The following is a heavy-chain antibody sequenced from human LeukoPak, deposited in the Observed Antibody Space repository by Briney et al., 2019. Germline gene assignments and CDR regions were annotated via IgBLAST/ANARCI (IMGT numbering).Heavy chain of an antibody. CDR1: GFTSSSYA. Sequence: TGGSLRLSCAASGFTSSSYAMSWVRQAPGKGLEWVSAISGSGGSTYYADSVKGRFTISRDNSKNTLYLQMNSLRAEDTAVYYCAKVVGGSGWWVDYWGQGTLVTVSS. D-gene: IGHD6-19*01. V-gene: IGHV3-23*01. CDR3: AKVVGGSGWWVDY. J-gene: IGHJ4*02. CDR2: ISGSGGST.